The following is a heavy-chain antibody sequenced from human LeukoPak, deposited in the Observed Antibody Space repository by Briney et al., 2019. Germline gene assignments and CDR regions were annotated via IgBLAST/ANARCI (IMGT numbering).Heavy chain of an antibody. CDR2: ISYDGSNK. D-gene: IGHD3-22*01. Sequence: GGSLRLSCAASGFTSSSYAMHWVRQAPGKGLEWVAVISYDGSNKYYADSVKGRFTISRDNSKNTLYLQMNSLRAEDTAVYYCARDSSDYYDSSGYPDYWGQGTLVTVSS. J-gene: IGHJ4*02. CDR1: GFTSSSYA. V-gene: IGHV3-30*04. CDR3: ARDSSDYYDSSGYPDY.